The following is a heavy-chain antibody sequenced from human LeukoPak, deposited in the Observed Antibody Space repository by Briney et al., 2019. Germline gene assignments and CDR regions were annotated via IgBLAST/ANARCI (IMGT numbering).Heavy chain of an antibody. J-gene: IGHJ4*02. V-gene: IGHV1-69*01. D-gene: IGHD3-22*01. Sequence: GASVKVSCKASGGTFNRYAISWVRQAPGRGLEWMGGIIPLFGTANYAQKFQDKVTITADESTSAAYMELRSLRSEDTAVYYCARGWDYDSGGRPTAYVYWGQGTLVTVSS. CDR3: ARGWDYDSGGRPTAYVY. CDR1: GGTFNRYA. CDR2: IIPLFGTA.